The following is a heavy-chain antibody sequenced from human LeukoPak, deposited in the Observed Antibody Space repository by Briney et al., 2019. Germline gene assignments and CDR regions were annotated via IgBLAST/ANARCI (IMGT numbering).Heavy chain of an antibody. V-gene: IGHV3-7*01. J-gene: IGHJ4*02. D-gene: IGHD2-15*01. CDR3: ARDLGYSSFDY. Sequence: GGSLRLSCAASRFTSRKYWMSWVRHAPGEGVEWVANMNQDGGEKNYVDSVKGRFTISRDNARNSLYLQMNSLTVDDTAVYYCARDLGYSSFDYWGQGALVTVSS. CDR1: RFTSRKYW. CDR2: MNQDGGEK.